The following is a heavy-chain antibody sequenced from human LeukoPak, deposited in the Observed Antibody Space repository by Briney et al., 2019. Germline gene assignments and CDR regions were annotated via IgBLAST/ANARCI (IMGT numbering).Heavy chain of an antibody. J-gene: IGHJ3*02. CDR1: GYTFTSYG. Sequence: ASVKVSCRASGYTFTSYGISWVRQAPGQGLEWMGWISAYNGNTNYAQKLQGRVTMTTDTSTSTAYMELRSLRSDDTAVYYCARRGSSSWFNAFDIWGQGTMVTVSS. CDR3: ARRGSSSWFNAFDI. CDR2: ISAYNGNT. D-gene: IGHD6-13*01. V-gene: IGHV1-18*01.